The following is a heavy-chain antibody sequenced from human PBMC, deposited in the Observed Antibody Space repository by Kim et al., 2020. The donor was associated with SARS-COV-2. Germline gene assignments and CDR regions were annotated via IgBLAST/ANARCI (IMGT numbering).Heavy chain of an antibody. Sequence: GGSLRLSCAASGFTFSSYSMNWVRQAPGKGLEWVSSISSSSSYIYYADSVKGRFTISRDNAKNSLYLQMNSLRAEDTAVYYCARELLAPRGANFDYWGQGTLVTVSS. CDR1: GFTFSSYS. D-gene: IGHD3-10*01. J-gene: IGHJ4*02. CDR3: ARELLAPRGANFDY. CDR2: ISSSSSYI. V-gene: IGHV3-21*01.